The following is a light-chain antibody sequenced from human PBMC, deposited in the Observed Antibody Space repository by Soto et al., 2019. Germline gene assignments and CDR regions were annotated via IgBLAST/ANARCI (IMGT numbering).Light chain of an antibody. CDR2: AAS. V-gene: IGKV1-27*01. CDR3: QKYNSAPWT. J-gene: IGKJ1*01. CDR1: QAISNY. Sequence: DIQMTQSPSSLSASVGDRVTITCRASQAISNYLAWYQQRPGKVPKLLIYAASTLQSGVPSRFSGSGSETDFTLTISSLQPEDGATYYCQKYNSAPWTFGQGTKVEIK.